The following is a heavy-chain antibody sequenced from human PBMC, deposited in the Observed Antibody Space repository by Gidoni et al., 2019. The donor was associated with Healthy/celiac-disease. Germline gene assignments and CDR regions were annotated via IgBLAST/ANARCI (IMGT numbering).Heavy chain of an antibody. CDR2: SNHSGST. J-gene: IGHJ2*01. V-gene: IGHV4-34*01. CDR3: ARGRRIAVAGPSYWYFDL. CDR1: GGSFSGYY. D-gene: IGHD6-19*01. Sequence: QVQLQQWGAGLLKPSETLSLTCAVYGGSFSGYYWIWNRKPPGKGMEWIGESNHSGSTNSNPSLKSRVTISVDTSKNQFSLKLSSVTAADTAVYYCARGRRIAVAGPSYWYFDLWGRGTLVTVSS.